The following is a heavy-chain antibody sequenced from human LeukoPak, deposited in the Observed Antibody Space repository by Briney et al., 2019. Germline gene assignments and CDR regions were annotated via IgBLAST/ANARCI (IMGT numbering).Heavy chain of an antibody. D-gene: IGHD3-9*01. CDR1: GGSLSSTNW. CDR2: VELSGRT. Sequence: SGTLSLTCGVSGGSLSSTNWWTWVRQPPGEGLEWIGEVELSGRTNYNPSLESRVTISVDMSANHISLKLTSVTAADTAVYYCARGPVRLARPYDYWGQGTLVTVSS. V-gene: IGHV4-4*02. CDR3: ARGPVRLARPYDY. J-gene: IGHJ4*02.